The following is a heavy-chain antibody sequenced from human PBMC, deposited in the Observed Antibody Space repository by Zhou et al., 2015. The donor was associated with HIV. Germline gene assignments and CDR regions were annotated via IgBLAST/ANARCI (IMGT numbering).Heavy chain of an antibody. D-gene: IGHD3-3*01. CDR1: GGTFSSYA. J-gene: IGHJ5*02. CDR3: ARSAGVFGVVIWEWFDP. Sequence: QVQLVQSGAEVKKPGSSVKVSCKASGGTFSSYAISWVRQAPGQGLEWMGGIIPIFGTANYAQKFQGRVTITADKSTSTAYMELSSLRSEDTAVYYCARSAGVFGVVIWEWFDPWGQGTLVTVSS. CDR2: IIPIFGTA. V-gene: IGHV1-69*06.